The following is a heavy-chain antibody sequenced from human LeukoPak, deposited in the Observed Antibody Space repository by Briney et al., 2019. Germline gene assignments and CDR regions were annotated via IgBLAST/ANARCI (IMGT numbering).Heavy chain of an antibody. CDR2: TSASGGSS. J-gene: IGHJ4*02. CDR1: GFTFSNYA. D-gene: IGHD6-19*01. V-gene: IGHV3-23*01. Sequence: GGSLRLSCAASGFTFSNYAINWVRQAPGKGLEWVSATSASGGSSYYADSVRDRFTISRDNSKNMLYLKMSSLRAEDTAVYYCAKEMALGIAVAGFFDFWGQGTLVTVSS. CDR3: AKEMALGIAVAGFFDF.